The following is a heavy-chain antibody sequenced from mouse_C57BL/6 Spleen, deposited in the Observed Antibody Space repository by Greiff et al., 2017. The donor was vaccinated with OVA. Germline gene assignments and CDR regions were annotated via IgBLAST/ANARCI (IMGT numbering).Heavy chain of an antibody. J-gene: IGHJ4*01. CDR2: ISDGGSYT. D-gene: IGHD3-2*02. CDR1: GFTFSSYA. CDR3: ARAGQLRLPYYYAMDY. Sequence: VQLKESGGGLVKPGGSLKLSCAASGFTFSSYAMSWVRQTPEKRLEWVATISDGGSYTYYPDNVKGRFTISRDNAKNNLYLQMSHLKSEDTAMYYCARAGQLRLPYYYAMDYWGQGTSVTVSS. V-gene: IGHV5-4*01.